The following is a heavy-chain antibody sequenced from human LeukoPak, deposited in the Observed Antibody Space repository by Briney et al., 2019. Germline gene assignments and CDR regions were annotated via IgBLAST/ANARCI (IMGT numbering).Heavy chain of an antibody. D-gene: IGHD3-22*01. CDR3: ARLLGYYDSSGYYYDY. Sequence: ASVKVSCKASGYTFTSYDVNWVRQATGQGLEWMGWMNPNSGNTGYAQKFQGRVTMTRNTSISTAYMELSSLRSEDTAVYYCARLLGYYDSSGYYYDYWGQGALVTVSS. V-gene: IGHV1-8*01. CDR1: GYTFTSYD. CDR2: MNPNSGNT. J-gene: IGHJ4*02.